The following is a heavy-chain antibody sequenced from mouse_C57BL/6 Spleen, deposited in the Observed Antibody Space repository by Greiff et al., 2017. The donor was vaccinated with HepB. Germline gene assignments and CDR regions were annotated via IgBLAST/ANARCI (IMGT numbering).Heavy chain of an antibody. Sequence: VQLQQPGAELVKPGASVKLSCKASGYTFTSYWMQWVKQRPGQGLEWIGEIEPSDSYTNYNQKFKGKATLTVDTSSSTAYMQLSSLTSEDSAVYYCARRNYYSNYGGYFDVWGTGTTVTVSS. J-gene: IGHJ1*03. CDR3: ARRNYYSNYGGYFDV. D-gene: IGHD2-5*01. V-gene: IGHV1-50*01. CDR1: GYTFTSYW. CDR2: IEPSDSYT.